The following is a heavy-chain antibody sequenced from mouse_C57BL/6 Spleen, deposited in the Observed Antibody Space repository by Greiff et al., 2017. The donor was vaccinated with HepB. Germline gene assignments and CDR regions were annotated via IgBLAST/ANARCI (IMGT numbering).Heavy chain of an antibody. CDR3: ARGPGSSPPWFAY. CDR1: GFSLTSYG. Sequence: QVQLKESGPGLVQPSQSLSITCTVSGFSLTSYGVHWVRQSPGKGLEWLGVIWSGGSTDYNAAFISRLSISKDNSKSQVFFKMNSLQADGTAIYYCARGPGSSPPWFAYWGQGTLVTVSA. V-gene: IGHV2-2*01. CDR2: IWSGGST. J-gene: IGHJ3*01. D-gene: IGHD1-1*01.